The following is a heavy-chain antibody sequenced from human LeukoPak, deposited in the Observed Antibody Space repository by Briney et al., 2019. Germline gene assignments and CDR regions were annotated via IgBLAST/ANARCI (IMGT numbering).Heavy chain of an antibody. CDR2: ISTSSSYI. CDR3: AKEEYSTSWYGGAFDI. V-gene: IGHV3-21*01. D-gene: IGHD6-13*01. Sequence: GGSLRLSCAASGFTFSTYNMNWVRQAPGKGLEWVSSISTSSSYIYYADSVKGRFSSSRDNARNSLYLQMNSLRAEDTAVYYCAKEEYSTSWYGGAFDIWGHGTMVTVSS. J-gene: IGHJ3*02. CDR1: GFTFSTYN.